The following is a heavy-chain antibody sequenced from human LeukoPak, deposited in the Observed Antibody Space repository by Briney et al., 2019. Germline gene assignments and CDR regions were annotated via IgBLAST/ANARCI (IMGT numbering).Heavy chain of an antibody. V-gene: IGHV4-59*01. D-gene: IGHD5-24*01. CDR3: ARRRDGYNYNYFDY. CDR1: GGSISSYY. CDR2: IYYSGST. J-gene: IGHJ4*02. Sequence: SETLSLTCTVSGGSISSYYWCWIRQPPGKGLEWIGYIYYSGSTNYNPSLKSRVTISLDTSKDQFSLKLSSVTAADTAVYYCARRRDGYNYNYFDYWGQGTPVTVSS.